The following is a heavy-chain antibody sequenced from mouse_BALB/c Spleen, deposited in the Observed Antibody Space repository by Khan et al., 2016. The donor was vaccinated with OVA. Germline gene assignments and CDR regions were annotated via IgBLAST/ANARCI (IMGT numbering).Heavy chain of an antibody. Sequence: QVQLQQSGAELARPGASVKLSCTASGYTFTTYTMHWVKQRPGQGLEWIGYINPSNGYTNYNQKFKDKSTLTADKSSSTAYMQLSNLQFVCYAIYVCAREGASYWCAGWCTYWGQGTLVAVSA. CDR2: INPSNGYT. D-gene: IGHD1-1*02. CDR1: GYTFTTYT. J-gene: IGHJ3*01. V-gene: IGHV1-4*01. CDR3: AREGASYWCAGWCTY.